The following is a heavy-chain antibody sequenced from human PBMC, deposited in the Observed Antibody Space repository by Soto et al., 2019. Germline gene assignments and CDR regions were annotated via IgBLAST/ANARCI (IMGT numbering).Heavy chain of an antibody. J-gene: IGHJ4*02. D-gene: IGHD2-15*01. CDR2: ISWNSGSI. CDR1: GFTFDDYA. Sequence: PGGSLRLSCAASGFTFDDYAMHWVRQAPGKGLEWVSGISWNSGSIGYADSVKGRFTISRDNAKNSLYLQMNSLRAEDTALYYCAKVDTYCSGGSCYGVFDYWGQGT. V-gene: IGHV3-9*01. CDR3: AKVDTYCSGGSCYGVFDY.